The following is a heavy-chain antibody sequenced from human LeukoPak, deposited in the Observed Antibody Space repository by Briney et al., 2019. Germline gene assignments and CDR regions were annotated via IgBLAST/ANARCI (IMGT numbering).Heavy chain of an antibody. D-gene: IGHD3-10*01. CDR2: IYYSGST. CDR3: ARGALMVRGVRSWFDP. Sequence: SETLSLTCTVSGGSISSSSYYWGWIRQPPGKGLEWIGYIYYSGSTNYNPSLKSRVTISVDTSKNQFSLKLISVTAADTAVYYCARGALMVRGVRSWFDPWGQGTLVTVSS. J-gene: IGHJ5*02. CDR1: GGSISSSSYY. V-gene: IGHV4-61*05.